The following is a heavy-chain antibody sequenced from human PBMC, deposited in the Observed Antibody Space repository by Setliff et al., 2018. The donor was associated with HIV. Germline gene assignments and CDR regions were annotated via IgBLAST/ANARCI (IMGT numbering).Heavy chain of an antibody. CDR2: IDYRGST. CDR1: GDSISRYY. CDR3: ARGNTISEVVTTNWLDP. J-gene: IGHJ5*02. V-gene: IGHV4-59*01. D-gene: IGHD3-3*01. Sequence: SETLSLTCSVSGDSISRYYWSWIRQPPGKGLEWIGYIDYRGSTSHNPSLKSRVTISEDTSKKQISLRLRFVTAADTAVYYCARGNTISEVVTTNWLDPWGQGTLVTVSS.